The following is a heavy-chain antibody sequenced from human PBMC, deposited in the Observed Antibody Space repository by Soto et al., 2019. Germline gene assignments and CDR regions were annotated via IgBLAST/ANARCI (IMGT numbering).Heavy chain of an antibody. J-gene: IGHJ6*02. CDR2: ISAYNGNT. CDR1: GYTFTSYG. V-gene: IGHV1-18*01. Sequence: QVQLVQSGAEVKKPGASVKVSCKTSGYTFTSYGISWVRQAPGQWLEWMGWISAYNGNTNYAQKLQGRVTMTTDTSTSTAYMELRSLRSDDTAVYYCAWVVVAATPPPYYYGMDVWGQGTTVTVSS. D-gene: IGHD2-15*01. CDR3: AWVVVAATPPPYYYGMDV.